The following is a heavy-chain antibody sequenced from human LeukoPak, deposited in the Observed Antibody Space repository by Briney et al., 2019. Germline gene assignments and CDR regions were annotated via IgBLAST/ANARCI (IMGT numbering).Heavy chain of an antibody. CDR3: ARDERNYYDSSGYPRAPGY. Sequence: ASVKVSCKASGYTFTSYDINWVRQATGQGLEWMGWMNPNSGNTGYAQKFQGRVTMTRDTSTSTVYMELSSLRSEDTAVYYCARDERNYYDSSGYPRAPGYWGQGTLVTVSS. D-gene: IGHD3-22*01. CDR2: MNPNSGNT. CDR1: GYTFTSYD. V-gene: IGHV1-8*01. J-gene: IGHJ4*02.